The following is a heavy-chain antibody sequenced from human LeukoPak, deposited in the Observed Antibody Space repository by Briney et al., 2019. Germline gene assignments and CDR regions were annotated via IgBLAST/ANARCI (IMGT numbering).Heavy chain of an antibody. CDR2: ISSSSSYI. V-gene: IGHV3-21*01. CDR1: GFTFSIYG. J-gene: IGHJ5*02. CDR3: ARIQGVVRAGWFDP. D-gene: IGHD3-10*01. Sequence: PGGSLRLSCAASGFTFSIYGMNWIRQAPGKGLEWVSSISSSSSYIYYADSVKGRFTISRDNAKNSLYLQMNSLRTEDTAVYYCARIQGVVRAGWFDPWGQGALVTVSS.